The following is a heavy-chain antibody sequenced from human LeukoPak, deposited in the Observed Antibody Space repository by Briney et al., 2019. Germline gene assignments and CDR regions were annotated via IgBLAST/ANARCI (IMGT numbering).Heavy chain of an antibody. V-gene: IGHV3-20*04. J-gene: IGHJ6*03. CDR3: ARDRVTTSSWPRVEYYYMDV. D-gene: IGHD4-11*01. CDR2: INWNGGST. Sequence: GGSLRLSCAASGFTFSSYVMSWVRQAPGKGLEWVSGINWNGGSTGYADSVKGRFTISRDNAKNSLYLQMNSLRAEDTAVYYCARDRVTTSSWPRVEYYYMDVWGKGTTVTISS. CDR1: GFTFSSYV.